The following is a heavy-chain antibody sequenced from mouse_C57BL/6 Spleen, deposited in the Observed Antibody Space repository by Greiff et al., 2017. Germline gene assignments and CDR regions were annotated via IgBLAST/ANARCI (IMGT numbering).Heavy chain of an antibody. D-gene: IGHD1-1*01. CDR2: IFPGSGST. CDR3: ARDYGSSRGFAY. Sequence: VKLMESGPELVKPGASVKISCKASGYTFTDYYINWVKQRPGQGLEWIGWIFPGSGSTYYNEKFKGKATLTVDKSSSTAYMLLSSLTSEDSAVYFCARDYGSSRGFAYWGQGTLVTVSA. J-gene: IGHJ3*01. CDR1: GYTFTDYY. V-gene: IGHV1-75*01.